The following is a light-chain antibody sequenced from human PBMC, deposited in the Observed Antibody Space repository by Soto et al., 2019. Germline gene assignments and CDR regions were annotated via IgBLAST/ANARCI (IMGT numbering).Light chain of an antibody. CDR2: GAS. CDR3: HQYGSSPSYT. Sequence: EIVLTQSPGTLSLSPGERATLSCRASQSVSSSSYLAWYQQKPGQAPRLLIYGASIRATGIPDRFSGSGSGTDFTLTISRLEPEDFAVYYCHQYGSSPSYTFGQGTKLEIK. J-gene: IGKJ2*01. V-gene: IGKV3-20*01. CDR1: QSVSSSSY.